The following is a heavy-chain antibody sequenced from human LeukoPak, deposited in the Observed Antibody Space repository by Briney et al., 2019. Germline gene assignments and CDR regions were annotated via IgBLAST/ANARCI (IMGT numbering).Heavy chain of an antibody. D-gene: IGHD2-21*02. V-gene: IGHV3-9*01. CDR1: GFTFDDYA. Sequence: GRSLRLSCAASGFTFDDYAMHWVRQAPGKGLEWVSGISWNSGSIGYADSVKGRFTISRDNSKNTLYLQMNTLRAEDTAVYYCAKGVVVVTAMNYFDYWGQGTLVTVSS. CDR3: AKGVVVVTAMNYFDY. J-gene: IGHJ4*02. CDR2: ISWNSGSI.